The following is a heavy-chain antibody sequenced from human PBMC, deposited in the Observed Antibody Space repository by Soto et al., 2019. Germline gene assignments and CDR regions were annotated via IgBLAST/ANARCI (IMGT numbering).Heavy chain of an antibody. CDR2: INPSDGTT. CDR3: ARGITMVRGVILSLFYYYYMDV. V-gene: IGHV1-46*01. D-gene: IGHD3-10*01. J-gene: IGHJ6*03. Sequence: ASVKVSCKASGYTFSNYYIHWVRQAPGQGPEWMGLINPSDGTTNYAQKFQGRVTMTRDTSTSTVYMEVSSLRSEDTAVYYCARGITMVRGVILSLFYYYYMDVWGKGTTVTVSS. CDR1: GYTFSNYY.